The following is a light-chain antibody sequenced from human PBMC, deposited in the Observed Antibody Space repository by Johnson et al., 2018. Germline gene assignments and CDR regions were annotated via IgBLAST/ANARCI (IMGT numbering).Light chain of an antibody. Sequence: QSVLTQPPSVSAAPGQKVPISCSGSSSNIGNNYVSWYPQLPGTAPKLLIYETNKRPSGIPARFSGSKSGTSATLAITGLQTGDEADYYCGTWDSSLSAGNVFGTGTKVTVL. CDR1: SSNIGNNY. V-gene: IGLV1-51*02. CDR2: ETN. CDR3: GTWDSSLSAGNV. J-gene: IGLJ1*01.